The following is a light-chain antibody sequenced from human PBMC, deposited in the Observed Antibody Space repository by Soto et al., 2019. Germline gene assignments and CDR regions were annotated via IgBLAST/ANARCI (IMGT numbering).Light chain of an antibody. CDR1: SSDVGGYNS. CDR3: SSSAGSNNVL. CDR2: EVN. J-gene: IGLJ2*01. V-gene: IGLV2-8*01. Sequence: QSALTQPPSASGSPGQSVTISCTGTSSDVGGYNSVSWYQQHPGKAPKAMIFEVNQRPSGVPDRFSGSKSGNTASLTVSDLQAEDEADYYCSSSAGSNNVLFGGGTKVTVL.